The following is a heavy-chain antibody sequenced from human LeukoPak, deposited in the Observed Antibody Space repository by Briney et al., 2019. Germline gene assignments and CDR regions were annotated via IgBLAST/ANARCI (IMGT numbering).Heavy chain of an antibody. CDR1: GESFSSYY. CDR3: ARVDGDGYNIPDY. V-gene: IGHV4-34*01. D-gene: IGHD5-24*01. Sequence: SETLSLTCAVYGESFSSYYWSWIRQPPGKGLEWIGEINHSGNTNYNPSLKSRVTISVDTSKNQSSLKLSSVTAADTAVYYCARVDGDGYNIPDYWGQGTLVTVSS. CDR2: INHSGNT. J-gene: IGHJ4*02.